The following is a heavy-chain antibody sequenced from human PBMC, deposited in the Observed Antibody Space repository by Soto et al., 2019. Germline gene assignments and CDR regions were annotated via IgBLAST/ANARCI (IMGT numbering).Heavy chain of an antibody. CDR2: ISYDGSNK. CDR1: GFTFSSYA. V-gene: IGHV3-30-3*01. D-gene: IGHD1-1*01. CDR3: ARDRLRYNWNDFPYYYYGRDV. J-gene: IGHJ6*02. Sequence: QVPLVESGGGVVQPGRSLRLSCAASGFTFSSYAMHWVRQAPGKGLEWVAVISYDGSNKYYADSVKGRFTISRDNSKNTLYLQMNSLRAEDTAVYYCARDRLRYNWNDFPYYYYGRDVWGQGTTVTVSS.